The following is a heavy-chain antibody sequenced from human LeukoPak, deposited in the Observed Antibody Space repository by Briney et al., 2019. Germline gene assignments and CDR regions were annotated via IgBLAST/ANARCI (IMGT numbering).Heavy chain of an antibody. Sequence: GGSLRLSCAASGFTFSTYVMKWVRQTPERGLEWVSYIDRTGSTDTHDADSVRVRFIISKDNSKITLYLQMNSLRAEDTAVYYCAIDVQDDLDFWGQGTLVTVSS. V-gene: IGHV3-23*01. CDR2: IDRTGSTDT. CDR3: AIDVQDDLDF. J-gene: IGHJ4*02. D-gene: IGHD1-1*01. CDR1: GFTFSTYV.